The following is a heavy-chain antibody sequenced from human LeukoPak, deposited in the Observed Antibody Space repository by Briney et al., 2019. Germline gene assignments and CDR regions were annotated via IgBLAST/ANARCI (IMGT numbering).Heavy chain of an antibody. CDR2: ISYDGYDK. Sequence: GGSLRLSCAASGFTFNDYAMYWVRQTPGKGLEWVTLISYDGYDKSYADSVRGRFTISRDNSKNTLYLQMNSLRADDTAVYYCPRVTSEASFDXXXXXXXVXXSSXSTKGPSDL. D-gene: IGHD3-9*01. CDR1: GFTFNDYA. CDR3: PRVTSEASFDXXXXXXXVXXSSXSTKGPSDL. J-gene: IGHJ2*01. V-gene: IGHV3-30-3*01.